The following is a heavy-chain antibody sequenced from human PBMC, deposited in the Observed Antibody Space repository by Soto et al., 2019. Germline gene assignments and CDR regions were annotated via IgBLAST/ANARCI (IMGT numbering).Heavy chain of an antibody. CDR2: IYHSGST. J-gene: IGHJ5*02. Sequence: SETLSLTCAVSGYSISSGYYWGWIRQPPGKGLEWIGSIYHSGSTYYNPSLKSRVTISVDTSKNQFSLKLSSVTAADTAVCYCARGLYYDFWSGYYPFDPWGQGTLVTVSS. D-gene: IGHD3-3*01. V-gene: IGHV4-38-2*01. CDR1: GYSISSGYY. CDR3: ARGLYYDFWSGYYPFDP.